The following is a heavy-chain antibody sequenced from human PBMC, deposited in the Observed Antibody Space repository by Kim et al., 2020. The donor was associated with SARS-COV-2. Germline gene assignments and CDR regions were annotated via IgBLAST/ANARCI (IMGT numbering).Heavy chain of an antibody. CDR3: VKRRPRGYYSPLWEDY. J-gene: IGHJ4*02. D-gene: IGHD3-3*01. V-gene: IGHV3-64D*06. CDR2: ISSNGGST. Sequence: GGSLRLSCSASGFTFSSYAMHWVRQAPGKGLEYVSAISSNGGSTYYADSVKGRFTISRDNSKNTLYLQMSSLRAEDTAVYYCVKRRPRGYYSPLWEDYWGQGTLVTVSS. CDR1: GFTFSSYA.